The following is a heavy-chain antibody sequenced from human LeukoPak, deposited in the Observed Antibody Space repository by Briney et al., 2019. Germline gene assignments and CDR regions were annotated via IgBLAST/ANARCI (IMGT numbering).Heavy chain of an antibody. J-gene: IGHJ4*02. V-gene: IGHV4-31*03. CDR1: GGSISSGGYY. Sequence: SQTLSLTCTVSGGSISSGGYYWSWIRQHPGKGLEWIGYIYYSGSTYYNPSLKSRVTISVDTSKNQFSLKLSSVTAADTAVYYCARVRVRKIMLDYWGQGTLVTVSS. D-gene: IGHD2-8*01. CDR3: ARVRVRKIMLDY. CDR2: IYYSGST.